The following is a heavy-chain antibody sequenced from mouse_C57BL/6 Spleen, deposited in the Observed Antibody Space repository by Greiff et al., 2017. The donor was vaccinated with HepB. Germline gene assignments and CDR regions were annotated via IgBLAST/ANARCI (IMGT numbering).Heavy chain of an antibody. CDR3: ARSWAYYFDY. Sequence: EVHLVESGGGLVQPGGSLSLSCAASGFTFTDYYMSWVRQPPGKALEWLGFIRNKANGYTTEYSASVKGRFTISRDNSQSILYLQMNALRAEDSATYYCARSWAYYFDYWGQGTTLTVSS. CDR1: GFTFTDYY. V-gene: IGHV7-3*01. CDR2: IRNKANGYTT. D-gene: IGHD4-1*01. J-gene: IGHJ2*01.